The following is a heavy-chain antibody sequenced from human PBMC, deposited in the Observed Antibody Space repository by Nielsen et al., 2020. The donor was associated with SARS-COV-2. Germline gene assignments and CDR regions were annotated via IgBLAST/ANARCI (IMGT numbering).Heavy chain of an antibody. CDR3: ARGSWDD. Sequence: GGSLRLSCAASGFTFSSLWMSWVRQVPGKGLEWVADIKPDGSEKVYVDSVKGRFTISRDNSKNTLYLQMNSLRVEDTAVYYCARGSWDDWGQGTLVTVSS. CDR1: GFTFSSLW. CDR2: IKPDGSEK. D-gene: IGHD6-19*01. V-gene: IGHV3-7*01. J-gene: IGHJ4*02.